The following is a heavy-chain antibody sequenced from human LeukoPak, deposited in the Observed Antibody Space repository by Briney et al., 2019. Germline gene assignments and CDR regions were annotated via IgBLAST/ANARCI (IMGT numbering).Heavy chain of an antibody. Sequence: ASVKVSCKASGYTFSSHYMHWVRQAPGQGLEWMGIINPSRGSTTYAQKFQGRVTMTRDTSISTAYMELSRLRSDDTAVYYCARDEKGWFDPWGQGTLVTVSS. V-gene: IGHV1-46*01. CDR2: INPSRGST. J-gene: IGHJ5*02. CDR1: GYTFSSHY. CDR3: ARDEKGWFDP.